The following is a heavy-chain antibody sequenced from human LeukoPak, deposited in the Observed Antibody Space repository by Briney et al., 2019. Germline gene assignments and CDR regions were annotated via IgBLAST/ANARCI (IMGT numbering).Heavy chain of an antibody. Sequence: GGSLRLSCAASGFTFSNYAITWARQPPGKGLEWVSTISSSGGSTDYADSVKGRFAISRDNSKNTLYLQMNSLRAEDTAVYYCARRPGLERYYFDYWGQGTLVTVSS. CDR2: ISSSGGST. J-gene: IGHJ4*02. V-gene: IGHV3-23*01. D-gene: IGHD1-1*01. CDR3: ARRPGLERYYFDY. CDR1: GFTFSNYA.